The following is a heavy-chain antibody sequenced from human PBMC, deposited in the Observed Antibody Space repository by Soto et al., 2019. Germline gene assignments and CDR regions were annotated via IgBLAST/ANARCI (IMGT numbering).Heavy chain of an antibody. CDR2: IYYSGST. CDR1: GGSISSYY. D-gene: IGHD4-17*01. V-gene: IGHV4-59*08. J-gene: IGHJ6*03. Sequence: QVQLQESGPGLVKPSETLSLTCTVSGGSISSYYWSWIRQPPGKGLEWIGYIYYSGSTNYNPSLKSRVTISVDTSKNLFSLKLSTVTAADTAVYYCARHGVTSFQRSRYYYYYMDFCGKGTTVTVSS. CDR3: ARHGVTSFQRSRYYYYYMDF.